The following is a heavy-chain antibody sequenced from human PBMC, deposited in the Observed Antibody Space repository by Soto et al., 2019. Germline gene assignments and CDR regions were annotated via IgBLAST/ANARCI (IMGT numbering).Heavy chain of an antibody. J-gene: IGHJ4*02. D-gene: IGHD4-17*01. CDR2: IYWDDDK. Sequence: ESWPTLVKPPQNLPPTFTFSWFSLRTSGVGVGWVRQPPGKALEWLALIYWDDDKRYSPSLKSRLTITKDTSKNQVVLTMTNMDPVDTATYYCAHRIDYGDYDLLNYWGQGTLVTVS. V-gene: IGHV2-5*02. CDR1: WFSLRTSGVG. CDR3: AHRIDYGDYDLLNY.